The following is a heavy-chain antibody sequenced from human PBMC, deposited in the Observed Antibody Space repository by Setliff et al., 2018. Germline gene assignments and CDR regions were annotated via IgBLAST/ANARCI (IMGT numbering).Heavy chain of an antibody. CDR1: GYPFVGYF. V-gene: IGHV1-2*02. D-gene: IGHD1-7*01. Sequence: ASVKVSCKTSGYPFVGYFIYWMRQAPGQGLEWVGWIDPKSGRTKYAVKFQGRVTMTRDTSSSTMYMEVRSLRSDDTAVYYCARDEDRNEMEIQGYWGQGTRVTVSS. CDR3: ARDEDRNEMEIQGY. CDR2: IDPKSGRT. J-gene: IGHJ4*02.